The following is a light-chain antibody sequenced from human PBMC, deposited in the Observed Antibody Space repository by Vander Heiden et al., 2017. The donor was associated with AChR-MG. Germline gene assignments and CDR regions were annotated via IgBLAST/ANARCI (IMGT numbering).Light chain of an antibody. CDR1: RSNIGAGLD. CDR2: GNT. V-gene: IGLV1-40*01. CDR3: QSFDNILSGSI. J-gene: IGLJ2*01. Sequence: QSVLTQPPSVSGAPGQRVTIPCTGSRSNIGAGLDVHWYQQLPGTAPKLPIFGNTNRPSGAPDRFSGSMSGTSASLAISGLQAEDEADYYCQSFDNILSGSIFGGGTKLTVL.